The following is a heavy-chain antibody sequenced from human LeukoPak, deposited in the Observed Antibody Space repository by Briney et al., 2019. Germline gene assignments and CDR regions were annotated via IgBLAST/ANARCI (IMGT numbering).Heavy chain of an antibody. Sequence: GGSLRLSCAASGFTFSSYDIHWVRQATGKGLEWVSGIGTAGEIYYPGSVKGRFTISRENAKNSLYLQMNSLRAGDTAVYYCARVGSGWYFDYWGQGTLVTVSS. V-gene: IGHV3-13*01. CDR3: ARVGSGWYFDY. J-gene: IGHJ4*02. CDR1: GFTFSSYD. CDR2: IGTAGEI. D-gene: IGHD6-19*01.